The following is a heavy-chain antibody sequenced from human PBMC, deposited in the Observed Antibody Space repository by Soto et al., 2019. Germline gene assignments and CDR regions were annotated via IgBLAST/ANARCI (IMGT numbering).Heavy chain of an antibody. J-gene: IGHJ5*02. Sequence: SETLSLTCAVYGGSFSGYYWSWIRQPPGKGLEWIGEINHSGSTNYNPSLKSRVTISVDTSKNQFSLKLSSVTAADTAVYYCARGGVTGANWFDPGGRGTLVTVSS. CDR1: GGSFSGYY. V-gene: IGHV4-34*01. CDR2: INHSGST. CDR3: ARGGVTGANWFDP. D-gene: IGHD1-20*01.